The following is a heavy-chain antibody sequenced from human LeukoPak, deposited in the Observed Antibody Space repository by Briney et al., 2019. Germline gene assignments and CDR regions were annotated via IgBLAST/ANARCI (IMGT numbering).Heavy chain of an antibody. CDR2: ISSSGDNT. CDR3: AKVYGSGTYSSEPNWFDP. V-gene: IGHV3-48*03. Sequence: PGGSLRLSCAAYGFTLSNYEMNWVRQAPGKGLEWISDISSSGDNTDYADAVKGRFTISRDNAKNSLYLQMNSLRAEDTAVYYCAKVYGSGTYSSEPNWFDPWGQGTLVTVS. CDR1: GFTLSNYE. J-gene: IGHJ5*02. D-gene: IGHD3-10*01.